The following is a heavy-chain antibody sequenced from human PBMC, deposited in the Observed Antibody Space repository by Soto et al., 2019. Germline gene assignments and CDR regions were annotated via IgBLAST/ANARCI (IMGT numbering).Heavy chain of an antibody. CDR3: ARENSYLDY. CDR1: GYTFRNFG. Sequence: QIQLLQSGAEVKKPGASVKVTCKASGYTFRNFGISWVRQAPGQGLEWMGWISAYNANANYAQKLQGRLNTTADTSTSTAYMALRSLRSDDTAVYYCARENSYLDYWGQGTLVTVSS. J-gene: IGHJ4*02. CDR2: ISAYNANA. V-gene: IGHV1-18*01.